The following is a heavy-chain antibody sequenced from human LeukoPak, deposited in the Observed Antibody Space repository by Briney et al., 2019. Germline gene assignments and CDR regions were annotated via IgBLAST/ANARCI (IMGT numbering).Heavy chain of an antibody. D-gene: IGHD6-13*01. CDR2: ISSDGANK. CDR3: AKDSSSSNYYYGLDV. Sequence: GRSLRLSCAASGFPFSSYGMHWVRQAPGKGLEWESFISSDGANKYYADSVKGRFTISRDNSKNTLYLQMNSLRGDDTGMYFCAKDSSSSNYYYGLDVWGQGTTVTVSS. CDR1: GFPFSSYG. J-gene: IGHJ6*02. V-gene: IGHV3-30*18.